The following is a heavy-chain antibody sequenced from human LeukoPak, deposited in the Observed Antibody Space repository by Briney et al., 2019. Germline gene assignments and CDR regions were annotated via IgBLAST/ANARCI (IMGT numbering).Heavy chain of an antibody. J-gene: IGHJ4*02. CDR1: RFTFSSYA. CDR3: AKDQAGTWGLDY. Sequence: PGGSLRLSCAASRFTFSSYAMSWVRQAPGKGLEWVSTISNTGGSTYYADSVKGRFTISRDNSKNTLYPQMNSLRAEDTAVYYCAKDQAGTWGLDYWGQGTLVTVSS. CDR2: ISNTGGST. D-gene: IGHD3-10*01. V-gene: IGHV3-23*01.